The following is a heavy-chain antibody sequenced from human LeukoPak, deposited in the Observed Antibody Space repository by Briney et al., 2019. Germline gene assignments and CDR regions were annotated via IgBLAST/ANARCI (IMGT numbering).Heavy chain of an antibody. CDR1: GYTFTSYG. Sequence: EASVNVSCKASGYTFTSYGIIWVRQAPGQGLDWMGWISPYNGKTNYAQKFQGRVTMTRDTSTSTVYMELSSLRSEDTAVYYCARAPTTYYYDSSGYYPPDYWGQGTLVTVSS. J-gene: IGHJ4*02. CDR2: ISPYNGKT. CDR3: ARAPTTYYYDSSGYYPPDY. V-gene: IGHV1-18*01. D-gene: IGHD3-22*01.